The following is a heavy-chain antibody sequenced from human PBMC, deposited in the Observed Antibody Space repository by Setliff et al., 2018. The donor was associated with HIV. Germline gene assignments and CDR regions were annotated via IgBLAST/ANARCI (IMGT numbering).Heavy chain of an antibody. V-gene: IGHV3-7*03. CDR1: GFTFSSYE. Sequence: PGGSLRLSCAASGFTFSSYEMNWVRQAPGKGLEWVANINVDGSKTYYVDSARGRFTISRDNAKNSLYLQMNSLRAEDTALYYCARDPVFRGIVATIPYYYMDVWGKGTTVTVSS. CDR3: ARDPVFRGIVATIPYYYMDV. D-gene: IGHD5-12*01. J-gene: IGHJ6*03. CDR2: INVDGSKT.